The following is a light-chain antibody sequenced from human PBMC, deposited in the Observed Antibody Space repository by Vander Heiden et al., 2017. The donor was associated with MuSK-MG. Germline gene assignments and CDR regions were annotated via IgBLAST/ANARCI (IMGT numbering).Light chain of an antibody. J-gene: IGKJ5*01. CDR1: QSVSSY. CDR2: DAS. V-gene: IGKV3-11*01. Sequence: EIVLTQSPATLSLSPGERATLSCRASQSVSSYLAWYQQKPGQAPRLLIYDASNRATGIPARFSGSGSGTDFTLTIGSLEPEDFVVYYCQQRSNWPITFGQGTRLEIK. CDR3: QQRSNWPIT.